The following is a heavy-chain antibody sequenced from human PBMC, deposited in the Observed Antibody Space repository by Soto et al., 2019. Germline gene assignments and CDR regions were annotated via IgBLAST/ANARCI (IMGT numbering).Heavy chain of an antibody. V-gene: IGHV3-23*01. CDR2: VIGTGIDT. Sequence: EVQLLESGGGLVQPGGSLRLSCAASGFTFTNYAMNWVRHSPGKGLEWVASVIGTGIDTYHAASVKGRFIISRDNSRNTMYLEMNRLRAEDTAMYHCAKATRGQCIGAHCYACDFWGQGILVTVS. CDR1: GFTFTNYA. J-gene: IGHJ4*02. D-gene: IGHD2-15*01. CDR3: AKATRGQCIGAHCYACDF.